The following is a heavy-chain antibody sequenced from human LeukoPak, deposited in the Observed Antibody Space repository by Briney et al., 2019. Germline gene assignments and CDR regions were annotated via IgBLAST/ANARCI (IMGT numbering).Heavy chain of an antibody. CDR2: VYYSGST. D-gene: IGHD3-22*01. CDR1: GGSVSSHRCY. J-gene: IGHJ4*02. V-gene: IGHV4-39*01. CDR3: ARHPGHYYDSSGYYSFDY. Sequence: SETLSLTCTVSGGSVSSHRCYWGWLRQPPGKGLQWIGSVYYSGSTYYDPSLKSRVVISVDTSKNQFSLKLSSVTAADTAVYYCARHPGHYYDSSGYYSFDYWGQGTLVTVSS.